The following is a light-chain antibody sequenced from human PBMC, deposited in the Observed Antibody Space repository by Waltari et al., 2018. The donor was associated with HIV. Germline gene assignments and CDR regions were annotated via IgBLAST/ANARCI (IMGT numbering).Light chain of an antibody. CDR2: EFS. CDR3: ASYTRSGILL. V-gene: IGLV2-14*01. Sequence: SALDQPAPVAGSPGKSITHSCIGSSSDIGAYNFVPWYQQRPGKSPKLMIHEFSDRPSGSSNRFSGSKSGITASLTISDLQADDEADFYCASYTRSGILLFGGGTRLTVL. CDR1: SSDIGAYNF. J-gene: IGLJ2*01.